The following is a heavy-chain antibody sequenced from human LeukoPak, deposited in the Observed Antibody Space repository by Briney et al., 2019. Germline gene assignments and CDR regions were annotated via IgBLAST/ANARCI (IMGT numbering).Heavy chain of an antibody. Sequence: GESLQISCQGSGSSFTSYWIGWVRQLPGKGLEWMGIIYPGDSDTRYSPSFQGQVTISADKSISTAYLQWSSLKASDTAMYYCAISMVATFDYWGQGTLVTVSS. CDR1: GSSFTSYW. V-gene: IGHV5-51*01. CDR2: IYPGDSDT. J-gene: IGHJ4*02. D-gene: IGHD5-12*01. CDR3: AISMVATFDY.